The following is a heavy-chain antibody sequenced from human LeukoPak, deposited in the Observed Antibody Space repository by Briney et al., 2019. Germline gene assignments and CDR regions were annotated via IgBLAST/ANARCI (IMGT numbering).Heavy chain of an antibody. J-gene: IGHJ4*02. CDR1: GGSISSYY. CDR3: ARLLAAAGTTKYYFDY. Sequence: SETLSLTCTVSGGSISSYYWSWIRQPPGKGLEWIGYIYYSGSTNYNPSLKSRVTISVDTSKNQFSLKLSSVTAADTAVYYCARLLAAAGTTKYYFDYWGQGTLVTISS. CDR2: IYYSGST. V-gene: IGHV4-59*01. D-gene: IGHD6-13*01.